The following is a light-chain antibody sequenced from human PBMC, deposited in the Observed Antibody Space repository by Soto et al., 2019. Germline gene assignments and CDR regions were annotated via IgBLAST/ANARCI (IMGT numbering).Light chain of an antibody. Sequence: QSVLTQPASVSGSPGLSITISCTGTSSDVGAYNYVPWYQQHPGKAPKLMIYEVSSRPSGVSNRFSGSKSGDTASLTISGLQAEDEADYYCSSYTSSSTPYVFGTGTKVTVL. J-gene: IGLJ1*01. CDR2: EVS. CDR1: SSDVGAYNY. V-gene: IGLV2-14*01. CDR3: SSYTSSSTPYV.